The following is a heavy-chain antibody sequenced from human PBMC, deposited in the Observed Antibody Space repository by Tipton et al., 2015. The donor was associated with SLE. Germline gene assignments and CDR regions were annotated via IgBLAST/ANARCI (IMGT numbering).Heavy chain of an antibody. D-gene: IGHD5-24*01. CDR3: AGAPLGSITGFDF. CDR2: NYYSGSA. CDR1: GDSINTINYY. J-gene: IGHJ4*01. V-gene: IGHV4-39*07. Sequence: TLSLTCTVSGDSINTINYYWAWIRQPPGKGLEWIGSNYYSGSAFYNSSLKSRVSISMDKSENQFSLTLTSVTAADTAVYYCAGAPLGSITGFDFWGHGTLVTVSS.